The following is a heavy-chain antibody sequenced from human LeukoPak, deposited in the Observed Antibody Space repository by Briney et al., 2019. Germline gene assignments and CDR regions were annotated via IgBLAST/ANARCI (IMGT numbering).Heavy chain of an antibody. J-gene: IGHJ3*01. D-gene: IGHD6-25*01. V-gene: IGHV3-74*01. Sequence: GGSLRLSCAGSGFTFSCHRMHWVRQAPGEGLGWVSRVNGAGDWTHYPVSVRGRFIISLANAENTISLQMNNLRAEDTAVYFCAREVFEGQRQSDAFDVWGQGTMVTVSS. CDR1: GFTFSCHR. CDR3: AREVFEGQRQSDAFDV. CDR2: VNGAGDWT.